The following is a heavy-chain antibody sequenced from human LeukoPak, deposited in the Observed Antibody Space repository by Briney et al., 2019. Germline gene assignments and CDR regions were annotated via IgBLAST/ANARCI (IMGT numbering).Heavy chain of an antibody. J-gene: IGHJ4*02. CDR2: ISGYNGYT. Sequence: GASVKVSCKASGYIFTSYGISWVRQAPGQGHEWMGWISGYNGYTKYVHKFQGRVSMTTDTSTSTAYMQLRSLTSDDTAVYYCARDLTHRRNYDSSGYQIVPAFWGQGTLVTVSS. CDR3: ARDLTHRRNYDSSGYQIVPAF. D-gene: IGHD3-22*01. CDR1: GYIFTSYG. V-gene: IGHV1-18*01.